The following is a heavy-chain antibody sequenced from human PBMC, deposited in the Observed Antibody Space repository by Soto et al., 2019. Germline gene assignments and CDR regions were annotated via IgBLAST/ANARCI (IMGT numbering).Heavy chain of an antibody. Sequence: GGSLRLSCTVSGFTFSNFGMTWVRQSPGKGLEWVSTVSGGGENTHYADFVEGRFTISRDNSKNAVFLQMSGLRAEDTAIYYCARDGGNAFSLFDYWGQGTLVTVTS. CDR2: VSGGGENT. V-gene: IGHV3-23*01. J-gene: IGHJ4*02. CDR3: ARDGGNAFSLFDY. CDR1: GFTFSNFG. D-gene: IGHD3-16*01.